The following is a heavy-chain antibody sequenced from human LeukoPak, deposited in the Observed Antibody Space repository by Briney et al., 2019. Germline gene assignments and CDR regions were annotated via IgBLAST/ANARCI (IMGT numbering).Heavy chain of an antibody. CDR1: GGSINSYY. D-gene: IGHD5-18*01. CDR2: IYYSGST. Sequence: SETLSLTCTVSGGSINSYYWSWIRQPPGKGLEWIGYIYYSGSTNYNPSLKSRVTISVDTSKNQFSLKLSSVTAADTAGYYCARESGGYSYGPFDYWGQGTLVTVSS. J-gene: IGHJ4*02. CDR3: ARESGGYSYGPFDY. V-gene: IGHV4-59*01.